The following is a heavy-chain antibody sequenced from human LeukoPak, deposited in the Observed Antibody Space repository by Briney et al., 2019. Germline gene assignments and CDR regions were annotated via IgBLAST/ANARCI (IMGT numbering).Heavy chain of an antibody. CDR1: GGTFSSYA. V-gene: IGHV1-69*01. CDR2: IIPIFGTA. Sequence: SVKVSCKASGGTFSSYAISWVRQAPGQGLEWMGGIIPIFGTANYAQKFQGRVTITADESTSTAYMELSSLRSEDTAVYYCAADGGLRRILDYWGQGTLVTVSS. J-gene: IGHJ4*02. D-gene: IGHD3-10*01. CDR3: AADGGLRRILDY.